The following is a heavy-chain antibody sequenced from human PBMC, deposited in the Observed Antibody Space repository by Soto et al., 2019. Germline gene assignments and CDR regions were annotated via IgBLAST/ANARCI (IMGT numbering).Heavy chain of an antibody. V-gene: IGHV3-11*01. CDR1: EFTFSDHY. CDR2: ISGRGTTI. CDR3: ARGVPADS. D-gene: IGHD6-6*01. J-gene: IGHJ4*02. Sequence: QVHLVESGGGLVKPGGSLRLSCVASEFTFSDHYMSWIRQAPGRGLEWLSYISGRGTTILYADSVKGRFTSSRDNAKNLMFLEMNSLRAEDTAVYYCARGVPADSWGQGTLVIVS.